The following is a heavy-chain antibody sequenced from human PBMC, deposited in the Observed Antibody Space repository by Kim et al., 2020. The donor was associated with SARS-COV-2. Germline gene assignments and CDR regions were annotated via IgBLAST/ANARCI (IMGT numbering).Heavy chain of an antibody. CDR3: AKADEYSSSWTGYYYYGMDV. J-gene: IGHJ6*02. Sequence: GGSLRLSCAASGFTFSSYAMSWVRQAPGKGLEWVSAISGSGGSTYYADSVKGRFTISRDNSKNTLYLQMNSLRAEDMAVYYCAKADEYSSSWTGYYYYGMDVWGQGTTVTVSS. CDR2: ISGSGGST. V-gene: IGHV3-23*01. D-gene: IGHD6-13*01. CDR1: GFTFSSYA.